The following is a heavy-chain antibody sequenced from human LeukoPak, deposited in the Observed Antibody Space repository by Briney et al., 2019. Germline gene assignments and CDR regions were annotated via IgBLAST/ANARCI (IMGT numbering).Heavy chain of an antibody. CDR3: AKGKCSGGSCYPYYYYYMDV. D-gene: IGHD2-15*01. V-gene: IGHV3-30-3*01. CDR2: ISYDGSNK. Sequence: GGSLRLSCAASGFTFSSYAMHWVRQAPGKGLEWVAVISYDGSNKYYADSVKGRFTISRDNSKNTLYLQMNSLRAEDTAVYYCAKGKCSGGSCYPYYYYYMDVWGKGTTVTVSS. J-gene: IGHJ6*03. CDR1: GFTFSSYA.